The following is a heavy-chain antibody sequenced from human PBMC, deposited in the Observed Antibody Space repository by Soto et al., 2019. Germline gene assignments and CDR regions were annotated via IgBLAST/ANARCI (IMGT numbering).Heavy chain of an antibody. J-gene: IGHJ1*01. CDR1: GFTFDDYA. V-gene: IGHV3-9*01. D-gene: IGHD6-13*01. CDR3: AKALYGSSSSPIDF. CDR2: ITWNSGYI. Sequence: LRLSCAASGFTFDDYAMHWVRQAPGKGLEWVSYITWNSGYIGYADSVKGRFTISRDNANNSLYLQMNSLKTEDTAFYYCAKALYGSSSSPIDFWGQGTLVTVSS.